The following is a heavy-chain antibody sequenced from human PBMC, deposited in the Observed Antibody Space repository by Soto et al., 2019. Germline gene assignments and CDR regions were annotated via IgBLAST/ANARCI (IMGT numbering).Heavy chain of an antibody. Sequence: PSQTLSLTCAISGDSVSSNSAAWNWIRQSPSRGLEWLGRTYYRSKWYNDYAVSVKSRITINPDTSKNQFSLQLNSVTPEDTAVYYCARGVAAAGPKSYYYYGMDVWGQGTTVTVSS. CDR1: GDSVSSNSAA. CDR2: TYYRSKWYN. V-gene: IGHV6-1*01. CDR3: ARGVAAAGPKSYYYYGMDV. J-gene: IGHJ6*02. D-gene: IGHD6-13*01.